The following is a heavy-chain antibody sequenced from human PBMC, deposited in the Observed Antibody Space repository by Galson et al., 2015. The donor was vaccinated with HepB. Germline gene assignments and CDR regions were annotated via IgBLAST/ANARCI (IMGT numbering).Heavy chain of an antibody. D-gene: IGHD5-12*01. Sequence: SVKVSCKASGGTFSSYAISWVRQAPGQGLEWMGGIIPILGIANYAQKFQGRVTITADKSTSTAYMELSSLRSEDTAVYYCARGRYSGYDAWYYYYYMDVWGKGTTVTVSS. V-gene: IGHV1-69*10. CDR2: IIPILGIA. J-gene: IGHJ6*03. CDR1: GGTFSSYA. CDR3: ARGRYSGYDAWYYYYYMDV.